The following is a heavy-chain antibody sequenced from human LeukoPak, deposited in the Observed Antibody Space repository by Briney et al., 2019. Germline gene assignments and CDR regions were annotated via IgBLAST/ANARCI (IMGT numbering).Heavy chain of an antibody. CDR2: ISAYNGNP. V-gene: IGHV1-18*01. CDR1: GLSLTHDG. J-gene: IGHJ3*02. CDR3: ARVDAQVATYDAFDI. D-gene: IGHD5-12*01. Sequence: GASVKVSCKASGLSLTHDGISWVRQAPGQGLEWMGWISAYNGNPNYAQKLQGRVTMTTDTSTSTAYMELKSLRSDDTAVYYCARVDAQVATYDAFDIWGQGTMVTVSS.